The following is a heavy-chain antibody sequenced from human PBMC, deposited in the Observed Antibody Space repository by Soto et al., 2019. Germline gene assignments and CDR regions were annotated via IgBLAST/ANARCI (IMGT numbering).Heavy chain of an antibody. CDR2: INPNSGGT. Sequence: QVQLVQSGAEVKKPGASVKVSCKASGYSFTGYYIHWVRQAPGQGLEWMGWINPNSGGTNYAQKFQGRVSMTRDTSITTAYMELSSLISDDTAVYYCARAGVWGYCRSTNCYIDSWGQGTLVTVSP. CDR3: ARAGVWGYCRSTNCYIDS. CDR1: GYSFTGYY. D-gene: IGHD2-2*02. V-gene: IGHV1-2*02. J-gene: IGHJ4*02.